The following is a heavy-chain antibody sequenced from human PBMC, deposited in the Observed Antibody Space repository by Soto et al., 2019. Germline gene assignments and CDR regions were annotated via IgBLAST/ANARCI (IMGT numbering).Heavy chain of an antibody. D-gene: IGHD3-3*01. CDR3: ARGGLRFLEWPSYYYMDV. CDR2: MNPSSGNT. J-gene: IGHJ6*03. Sequence: ASVKVSCKASGYTFTSYDINWVRQATGQGLEWMGWMNPSSGNTGYEQKFQGRVTMTRNTSISTAYMELSSLRSEDTAVYYCARGGLRFLEWPSYYYMDVWGKGTTVTVS. CDR1: GYTFTSYD. V-gene: IGHV1-8*01.